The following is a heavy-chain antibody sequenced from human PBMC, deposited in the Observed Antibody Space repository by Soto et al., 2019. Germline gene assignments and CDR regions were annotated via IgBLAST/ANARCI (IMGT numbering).Heavy chain of an antibody. D-gene: IGHD2-2*01. CDR2: ISAYNGNT. CDR3: AREIIVLVPAASSDYYYMDV. CDR1: GYTFTSYG. Sequence: QVQLVQSGAEVKKPGASVKVSCKASGYTFTSYGISWVRQAPGQGLEWMGWISAYNGNTNYAQKLQGRVTMTTDSSTSTAYMELRSLRSDETAVYYCAREIIVLVPAASSDYYYMDVWGKGTTVTVS. V-gene: IGHV1-18*01. J-gene: IGHJ6*03.